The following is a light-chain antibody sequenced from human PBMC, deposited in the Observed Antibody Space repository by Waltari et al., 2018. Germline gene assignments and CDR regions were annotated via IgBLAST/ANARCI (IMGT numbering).Light chain of an antibody. J-gene: IGLJ3*02. V-gene: IGLV4-69*02. CDR2: VNSDGSH. CDR3: QTGGHGTWV. CDR1: SGHSSNV. Sequence: QLALTQSPSASASLGASVKLPCTLNSGHSSNVVAWLQQQPEKGPRYLMKVNSDGSHSKGDDIPDRFSGSGSGAERYLTISSLQSEDEADYYCQTGGHGTWVFGGGTKLTVL.